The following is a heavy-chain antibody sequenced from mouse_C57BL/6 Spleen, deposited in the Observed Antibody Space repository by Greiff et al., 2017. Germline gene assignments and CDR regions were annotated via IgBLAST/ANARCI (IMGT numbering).Heavy chain of an antibody. Sequence: VQLQQSGAELVKPGASVKISCKASGYAFSSYWMNWVKQRPGKGLEWIGQIYPGDGDTNYNGKFKGKATLTADKSSSTAYMQLSSLTSVDSAVYFCASPTVVDAMDYWGQGTSVTVSS. J-gene: IGHJ4*01. D-gene: IGHD1-1*01. V-gene: IGHV1-80*01. CDR2: IYPGDGDT. CDR3: ASPTVVDAMDY. CDR1: GYAFSSYW.